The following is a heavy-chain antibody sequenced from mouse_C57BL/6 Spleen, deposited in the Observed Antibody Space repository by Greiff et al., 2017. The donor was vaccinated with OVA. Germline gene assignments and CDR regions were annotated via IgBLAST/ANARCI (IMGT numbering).Heavy chain of an antibody. D-gene: IGHD1-1*01. CDR1: GFTFTTYA. CDR3: VSAAHYYGSNYGWDMDV. V-gene: IGHV10-3*01. Sequence: EVQLVESGAGLVQPKASLKLSCAASGFTFTTYAMHWVRQAPGQGLEWVARIRRKSSDYATYYADSGKDRFTIYRDESQSSRDRQMNSLKTEVTAMYYCVSAAHYYGSNYGWDMDVWGKGTTVTVSA. CDR2: IRRKSSDYAT. J-gene: IGHJ1*03.